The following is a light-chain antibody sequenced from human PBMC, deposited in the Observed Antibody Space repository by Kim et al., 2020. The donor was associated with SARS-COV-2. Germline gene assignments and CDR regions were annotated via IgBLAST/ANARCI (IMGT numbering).Light chain of an antibody. J-gene: IGLJ2*01. CDR3: QTWGTGTVV. CDR2: LNSDGSH. Sequence: ASVKLTCTLGSGHSSYSSAWHQQQPEKGPRYLMKLNSDGSHSKGDGIPDRFSGSSSGAERHLTISSLQSDDEADYYCQTWGTGTVVFGGGTQLTVL. CDR1: SGHSSYS. V-gene: IGLV4-69*01.